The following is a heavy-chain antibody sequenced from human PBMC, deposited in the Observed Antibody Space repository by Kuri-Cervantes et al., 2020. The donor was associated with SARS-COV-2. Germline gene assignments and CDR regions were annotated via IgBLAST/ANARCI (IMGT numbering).Heavy chain of an antibody. CDR1: GFTFSSYA. V-gene: IGHV3-30-3*01. CDR2: ISYDGSNK. CDR3: ARFLLAIEQQLGHFDY. D-gene: IGHD6-13*01. Sequence: GESLKISCAASGFTFSSYAMHWVRQAPGKGLEWVAVISYDGSNKYYADSVKGRFTISRDNSKNTLYLQMNSLRAEDTAVYYCARFLLAIEQQLGHFDYWGQGTLVTVSS. J-gene: IGHJ4*02.